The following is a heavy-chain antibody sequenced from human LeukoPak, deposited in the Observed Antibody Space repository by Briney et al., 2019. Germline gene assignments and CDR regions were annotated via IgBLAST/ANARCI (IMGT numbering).Heavy chain of an antibody. V-gene: IGHV3-23*01. J-gene: IGHJ4*02. D-gene: IGHD5-18*01. CDR3: VQSVDTAMVKAIPYYFDY. CDR1: GLAFSTHA. Sequence: PGGSLRLSCEASGLAFSTHAMTWVRQGPGKGLEWVSGITSSGGITYYAESMRGRFTISRDNAKNSLYLQMNSLRAEDTAVYYCVQSVDTAMVKAIPYYFDYWGQGTLVTVSS. CDR2: ITSSGGIT.